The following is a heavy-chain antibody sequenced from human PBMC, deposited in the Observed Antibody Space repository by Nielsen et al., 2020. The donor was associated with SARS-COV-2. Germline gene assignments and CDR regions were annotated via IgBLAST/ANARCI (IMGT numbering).Heavy chain of an antibody. CDR3: AKHEGED. J-gene: IGHJ4*02. D-gene: IGHD3-10*01. Sequence: GESLKISCAASGFTFDDYALSWVRQVPGKGLEWVSRITWNGDSTGYADSVKGRFTISRDNAKNSLFLQMNSLRAEDTAIYYCAKHEGEDWGQGTLVTVSS. V-gene: IGHV3-20*04. CDR1: GFTFDDYA. CDR2: ITWNGDST.